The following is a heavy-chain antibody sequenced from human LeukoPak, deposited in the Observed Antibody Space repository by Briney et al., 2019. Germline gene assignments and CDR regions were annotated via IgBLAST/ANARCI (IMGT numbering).Heavy chain of an antibody. CDR1: EYTFTAYF. D-gene: IGHD3-22*01. CDR3: ARGSYDTSGYYRGDWFDP. J-gene: IGHJ5*02. Sequence: GASVKVSCKASEYTFTAYFIHWVRQAPGQGLEWMGWINPYSGGTNYAQRFQGRVTMTRDTSISTAFMELRSLRSDDTAAYYCARGSYDTSGYYRGDWFDPWGQGTLVTVSS. CDR2: INPYSGGT. V-gene: IGHV1-2*02.